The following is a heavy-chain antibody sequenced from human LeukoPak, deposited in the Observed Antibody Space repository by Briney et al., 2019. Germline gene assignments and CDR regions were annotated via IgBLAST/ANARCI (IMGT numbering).Heavy chain of an antibody. D-gene: IGHD6-13*01. Sequence: PSETLSLTXTVSGGSISSYYWSWIWQPAGKGLEWIGRIYTSGSTNYNPSLKSRVTMSVDTSKNQFSLKLSSVTAADTAVYYCARGDSSPWYFDLWGRGTLVTVSS. CDR1: GGSISSYY. CDR2: IYTSGST. CDR3: ARGDSSPWYFDL. J-gene: IGHJ2*01. V-gene: IGHV4-4*07.